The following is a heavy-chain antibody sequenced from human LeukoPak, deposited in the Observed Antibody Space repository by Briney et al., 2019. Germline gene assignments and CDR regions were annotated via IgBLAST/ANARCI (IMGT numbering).Heavy chain of an antibody. V-gene: IGHV4-39*01. D-gene: IGHD2-15*01. CDR2: IYYSGST. Sequence: SETLSLTCAVSGGSISSSSYYWGWIRQPPGKGLEWIGSIYYSGSTYYNPSLKSRVTISVDTSKNQFSLKLSSVTAADTAVYYCARGRYCSGGSCYSGPDYWGQGTLVTVSS. CDR3: ARGRYCSGGSCYSGPDY. J-gene: IGHJ4*02. CDR1: GGSISSSSYY.